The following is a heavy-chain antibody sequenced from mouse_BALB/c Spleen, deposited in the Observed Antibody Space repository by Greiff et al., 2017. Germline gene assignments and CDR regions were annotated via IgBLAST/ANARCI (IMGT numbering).Heavy chain of an antibody. D-gene: IGHD2-2*01. Sequence: EVQLQQSGPGLVKPSQSLSLTCTVTGYSITSDYAWNWIRQFPGNKLEWMGYISYSGSTSYNPSLKSRISITRDTSKNQFFLQLNSVTTEDTATYYCARRSGYDEGGFAYWGQGTLVTVSA. CDR3: ARRSGYDEGGFAY. CDR1: GYSITSDYA. CDR2: ISYSGST. V-gene: IGHV3-2*02. J-gene: IGHJ3*01.